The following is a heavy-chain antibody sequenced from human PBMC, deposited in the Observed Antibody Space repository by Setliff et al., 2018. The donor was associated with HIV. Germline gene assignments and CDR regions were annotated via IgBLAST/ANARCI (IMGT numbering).Heavy chain of an antibody. J-gene: IGHJ3*02. CDR3: ARWGWEWRNAFDI. Sequence: GASVKVSCKASGYTFTGYYMHWVRQAPGQGLEWMGWINPNSGGTNYAQKFQGRVTMTRDTSISTAYMELRSLRSDDTAVYYCARWGWEWRNAFDIWGQGTMVTVSS. CDR1: GYTFTGYY. CDR2: INPNSGGT. V-gene: IGHV1-2*02. D-gene: IGHD1-26*01.